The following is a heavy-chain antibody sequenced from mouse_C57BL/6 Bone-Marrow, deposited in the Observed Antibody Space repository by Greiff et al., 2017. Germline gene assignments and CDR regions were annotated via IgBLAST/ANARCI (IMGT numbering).Heavy chain of an antibody. V-gene: IGHV5-4*03. Sequence: EVKVVESGGGLVKPGGSLKLSCAASGFTFSSYAMSLVRQTPEKRLEWVATLSDGGSYTYYPDNAQNNLYLQMSPLKSSDSAMYYCARAPDYYGSSYAAFWGPGTLVTGSA. CDR1: GFTFSSYA. J-gene: IGHJ3*01. CDR3: ARAPDYYGSSYAAF. CDR2: LSDGGSYT. D-gene: IGHD1-1*01.